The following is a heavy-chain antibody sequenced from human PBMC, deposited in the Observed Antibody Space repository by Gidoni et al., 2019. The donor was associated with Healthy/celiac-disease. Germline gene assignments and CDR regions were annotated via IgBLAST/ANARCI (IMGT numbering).Heavy chain of an antibody. CDR3: AKDPPRYSSGWVPSGAFDI. J-gene: IGHJ3*02. D-gene: IGHD6-19*01. V-gene: IGHV3-23*01. CDR2: ISGSGGST. Sequence: EVQLLESGGGLVQPGGSLRLSCAASGFTFSSYAMSWVRQAPGKGLEWVSAISGSGGSTYYADSVKGRFTISRDNSKNTLYLQMNSLRAEDTAVYYCAKDPPRYSSGWVPSGAFDIWGQGTMVTVSS. CDR1: GFTFSSYA.